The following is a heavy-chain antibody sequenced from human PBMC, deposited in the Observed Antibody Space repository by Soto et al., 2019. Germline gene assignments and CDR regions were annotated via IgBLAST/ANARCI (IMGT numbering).Heavy chain of an antibody. D-gene: IGHD4-17*01. J-gene: IGHJ6*02. CDR3: AKALDGDYFYYYYGMDV. CDR1: VFTFSSYG. Sequence: GGSLRLSCAASVFTFSSYGMHWVRQAPGKGLEWVAVISYDGSNKYYADSVKGRFTISRDNSKNTLYLQMNSLRAEDTAVYYCAKALDGDYFYYYYGMDVWGQGTTVTVSS. CDR2: ISYDGSNK. V-gene: IGHV3-30*18.